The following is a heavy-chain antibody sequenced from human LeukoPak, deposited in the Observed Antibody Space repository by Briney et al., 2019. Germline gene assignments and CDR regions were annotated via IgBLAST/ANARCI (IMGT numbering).Heavy chain of an antibody. CDR2: INPNSGGT. Sequence: ASVKVSCKASGYTFTGYYMHWVRQAPGQGLEWMGWINPNSGGTNYAQKFQGRVTMTRDTSISTAHMELSRLRSDDTAVYYCARDQTERATVVVPAATYYYYGMDVWGQGTTVTVSS. CDR3: ARDQTERATVVVPAATYYYYGMDV. V-gene: IGHV1-2*02. CDR1: GYTFTGYY. D-gene: IGHD2-2*01. J-gene: IGHJ6*02.